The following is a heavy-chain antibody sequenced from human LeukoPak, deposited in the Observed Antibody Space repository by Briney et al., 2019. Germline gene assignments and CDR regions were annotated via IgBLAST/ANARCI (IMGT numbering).Heavy chain of an antibody. CDR3: ANEVRPNDY. CDR2: IDISGGST. V-gene: IGHV3-23*01. D-gene: IGHD4/OR15-4a*01. CDR1: GFTFNSHA. J-gene: IGHJ4*02. Sequence: GGSLRLSCAVSGFTFNSHALCWVRQAPGKGLEWVSSIDISGGSTYYADSVKGRFTISRDNSKNTLYLQMNSLRGEDTALYFCANEVRPNDYWGQGTLVTVSS.